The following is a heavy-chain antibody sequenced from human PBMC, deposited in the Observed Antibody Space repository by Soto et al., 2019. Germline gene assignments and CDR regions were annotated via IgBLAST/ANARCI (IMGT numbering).Heavy chain of an antibody. J-gene: IGHJ5*02. D-gene: IGHD6-13*01. CDR3: ARAEVRAAAGRGYNWFDP. CDR1: GFTFSSYS. Sequence: GGSLRLSCAASGFTFSSYSMNWVRQAPGKGLEWVSSISSSSSYIYHADSVKGRFTISRDNAKNSLYLQMNSLRAEDTAVYYCARAEVRAAAGRGYNWFDPWSQGTLVTVSS. CDR2: ISSSSSYI. V-gene: IGHV3-21*01.